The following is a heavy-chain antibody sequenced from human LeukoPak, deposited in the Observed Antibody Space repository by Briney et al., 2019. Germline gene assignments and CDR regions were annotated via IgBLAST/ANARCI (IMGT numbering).Heavy chain of an antibody. Sequence: PGGSLRLSCAASGFTFSSYGMHWVRQAPGKGLEWVAVISYDGSNKYYADSVKGRFTISRDNSKNTLYLQMNSLIAEDTAVYYCAKDGDCSSTSCYGDYYYGMDVWGKGTTVTVSS. V-gene: IGHV3-30*18. CDR3: AKDGDCSSTSCYGDYYYGMDV. CDR2: ISYDGSNK. J-gene: IGHJ6*04. CDR1: GFTFSSYG. D-gene: IGHD2-2*01.